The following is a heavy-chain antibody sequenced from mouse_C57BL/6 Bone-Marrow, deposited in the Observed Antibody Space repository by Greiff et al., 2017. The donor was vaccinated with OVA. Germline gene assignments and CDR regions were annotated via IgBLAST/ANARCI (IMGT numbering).Heavy chain of an antibody. CDR1: GYTFTDYN. CDR2: INPNNGGT. D-gene: IGHD1-1*01. J-gene: IGHJ1*03. CDR3: ARDYGSSPSYWYFDV. Sequence: VQLQQSGPELVKPGASVKIPCKASGYTFTDYNMDWVKQSHGKSLEWIGDINPNNGGTIYNQKFKGKATLTVDKSSSTAYMELRSLTSEDTAVYYGARDYGSSPSYWYFDVWGTGTTVTVSS. V-gene: IGHV1-18*01.